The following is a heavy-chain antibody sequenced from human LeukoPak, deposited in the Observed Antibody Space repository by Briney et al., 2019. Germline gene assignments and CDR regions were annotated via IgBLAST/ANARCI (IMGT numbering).Heavy chain of an antibody. CDR3: ARVTTGLRYFDWLYSFDY. V-gene: IGHV4-34*01. J-gene: IGHJ4*02. CDR2: INHSGST. CDR1: GGSFSGYY. D-gene: IGHD3-9*01. Sequence: SETLSLTCAVYGGSFSGYYWSWIRQPPGKGLEWIGEINHSGSTNYNPSLKSRVTISVDTSKNQFSLKLSSVTAADTAVYYCARVTTGLRYFDWLYSFDYWGQETLVTVSS.